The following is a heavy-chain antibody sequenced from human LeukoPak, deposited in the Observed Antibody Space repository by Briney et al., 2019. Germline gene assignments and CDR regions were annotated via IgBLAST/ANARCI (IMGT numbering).Heavy chain of an antibody. D-gene: IGHD3-22*01. CDR1: GYTFTSYG. J-gene: IGHJ4*02. CDR3: ARDSYYYDSSGYYYFDY. Sequence: ASVKVSCKASGYTFTSYGISWVRQAPGQGLEWMGIINPSGGSTSYAQKFQGRVTMTRDTSTSTVYMELSSLRSEDTAVYYCARDSYYYDSSGYYYFDYWGQGTLVTVSS. CDR2: INPSGGST. V-gene: IGHV1-46*01.